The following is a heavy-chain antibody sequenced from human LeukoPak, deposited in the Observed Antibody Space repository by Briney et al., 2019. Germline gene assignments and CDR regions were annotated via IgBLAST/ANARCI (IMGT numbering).Heavy chain of an antibody. CDR1: GGSFSGYY. CDR3: ARRGGWRYYYYYMDV. Sequence: SETLSLTCAVYGGSFSGYYWSWIRQPPGKGLEWIGEINHSGSTNYNPSLKSRVTISVDTSKNQFSLKLSSVTAADTAVFYCARRGGWRYYYYYMDVWGKGTTVTVSS. D-gene: IGHD3-3*01. CDR2: INHSGST. J-gene: IGHJ6*03. V-gene: IGHV4-34*01.